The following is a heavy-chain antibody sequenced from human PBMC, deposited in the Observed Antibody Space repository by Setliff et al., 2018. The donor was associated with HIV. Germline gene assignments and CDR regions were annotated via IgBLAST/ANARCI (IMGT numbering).Heavy chain of an antibody. CDR2: IYTSGST. CDR1: AGSISISSYY. Sequence: SETLSLTCTVSAGSISISSYYWNWIRQPAGKGLEWIGHIYTSGSTNYNPSLKSRVTISVDTSKNQFSLKLSSVTAADTAVYYCARDRYSYGRSYFDYWGQGTLVTVSS. D-gene: IGHD5-18*01. CDR3: ARDRYSYGRSYFDY. J-gene: IGHJ4*02. V-gene: IGHV4-61*09.